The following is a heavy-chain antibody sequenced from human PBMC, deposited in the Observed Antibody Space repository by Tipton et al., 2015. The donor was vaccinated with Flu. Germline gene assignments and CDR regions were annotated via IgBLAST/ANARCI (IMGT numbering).Heavy chain of an antibody. CDR3: ARDSTDYGGNSAPGDY. V-gene: IGHV3-23*01. J-gene: IGHJ4*02. Sequence: GSLRLSCAASGFTFSIYAMSWVRQAPGKRLEWISAISGGGSGTYYADSVKGRFTISRDNSKNTLYLQMNSLRAEDTAVYYCARDSTDYGGNSAPGDYWGQGTLVTASS. CDR1: GFTFSIYA. CDR2: ISGGGSGT. D-gene: IGHD4-23*01.